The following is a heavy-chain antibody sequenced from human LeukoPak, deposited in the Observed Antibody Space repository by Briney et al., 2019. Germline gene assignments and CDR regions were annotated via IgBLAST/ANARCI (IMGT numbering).Heavy chain of an antibody. D-gene: IGHD2-21*02. Sequence: PSETLSLTCIVSGGSISSYYWSWIRQPAGKGLEWIGRIYTSGSTNYNPSLKSRATMSVDTSKNQFSLKLSSVTAADTAVYYCARIGTYCGGDCYSDYYYYMDVWGKGTTVTVSS. CDR1: GGSISSYY. J-gene: IGHJ6*03. CDR2: IYTSGST. V-gene: IGHV4-4*07. CDR3: ARIGTYCGGDCYSDYYYYMDV.